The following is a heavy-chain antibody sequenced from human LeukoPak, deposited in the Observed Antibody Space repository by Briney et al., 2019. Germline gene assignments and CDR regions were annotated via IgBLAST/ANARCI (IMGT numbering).Heavy chain of an antibody. CDR1: GFNFDNYN. CDR3: ARYTSGWFDY. J-gene: IGHJ5*01. CDR2: ISSSSSNI. Sequence: GGSLRLSCAASGFNFDNYNMNWVRQAQGKGLEWVSSISSSSSNIYDADSVKGRFTISRDNAKNSLYLQMNSLRAEDTAVYYCARYTSGWFDYWGQGTLVTVSS. V-gene: IGHV3-21*01. D-gene: IGHD6-19*01.